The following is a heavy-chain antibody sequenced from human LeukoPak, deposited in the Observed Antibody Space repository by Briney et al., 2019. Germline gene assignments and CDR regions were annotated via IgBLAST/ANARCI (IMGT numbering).Heavy chain of an antibody. J-gene: IGHJ3*02. Sequence: PSQTLSLTCNISGVSMSDGRYYWAWIRQRPGKGLEWLGYKYYSGSAKYNPSLKSRLTISIDTPENQFSLHLSSVTAADTAVYFCATPYCSGISCLDVFNIWGQGRMVTVSS. V-gene: IGHV4-31*03. CDR2: KYYSGSA. D-gene: IGHD2-15*01. CDR3: ATPYCSGISCLDVFNI. CDR1: GVSMSDGRYY.